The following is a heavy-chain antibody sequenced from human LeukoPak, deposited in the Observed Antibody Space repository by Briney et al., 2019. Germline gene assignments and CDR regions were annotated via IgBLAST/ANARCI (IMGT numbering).Heavy chain of an antibody. D-gene: IGHD6-19*01. CDR3: ARGRDARRKVGVPGTPLTNFDY. J-gene: IGHJ4*02. V-gene: IGHV1-18*01. CDR1: GYTFSSYD. Sequence: ASVKASCKTSGYTFSSYDITWVRQAPGQGLEWMGWISVHNYNTDYAQKLQGRLTMTTDTSTSTAYMELRSLRSDDTAVYYCARGRDARRKVGVPGTPLTNFDYWGQGTLVTVSS. CDR2: ISVHNYNT.